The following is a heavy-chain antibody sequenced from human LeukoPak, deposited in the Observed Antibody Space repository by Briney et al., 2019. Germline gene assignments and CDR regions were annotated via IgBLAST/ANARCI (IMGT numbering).Heavy chain of an antibody. CDR3: ARLPGDYAYPEGDY. Sequence: PSETLSLTCTVSGRSISSYYWSCIRQPPGKGLEWIGYIYYSGRTKYNPSLKSRVTISVDTSKNQFSLKVSSVTAADTAVYYCARLPGDYAYPEGDYWGQGTLVTVSS. CDR1: GRSISSYY. CDR2: IYYSGRT. J-gene: IGHJ4*02. D-gene: IGHD4-17*01. V-gene: IGHV4-59*08.